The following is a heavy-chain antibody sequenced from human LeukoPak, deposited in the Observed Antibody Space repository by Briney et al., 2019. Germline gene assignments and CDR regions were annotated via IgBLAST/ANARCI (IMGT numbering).Heavy chain of an antibody. Sequence: PSETLSLTCAVSGGSISSSNWWSWVRQPPGKGLEWIGEIYHSGSTNYNPSLKSRVTISVDKSKNQFSLKLSSVTAADTAVYYCARGDSSSHYYYYGMDVWGQGTTVTVSS. V-gene: IGHV4-4*02. CDR1: GGSISSSNW. CDR3: ARGDSSSHYYYYGMDV. J-gene: IGHJ6*02. CDR2: IYHSGST. D-gene: IGHD6-13*01.